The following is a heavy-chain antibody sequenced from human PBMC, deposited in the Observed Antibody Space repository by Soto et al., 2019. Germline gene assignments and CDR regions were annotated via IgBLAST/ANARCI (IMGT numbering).Heavy chain of an antibody. Sequence: VQLLESGGGVVRPGRSLRLSCAASGFSFSDYAIHWVRQAPGKGLEWVSVISYDGSMKYYADSVKGRFTISRDNSKNTVHLRLDSLKAEDTAIYYCAREVRLAAIDLAYWGQGTLVTVSS. D-gene: IGHD2-21*01. J-gene: IGHJ4*02. V-gene: IGHV3-30*04. CDR3: AREVRLAAIDLAY. CDR1: GFSFSDYA. CDR2: ISYDGSMK.